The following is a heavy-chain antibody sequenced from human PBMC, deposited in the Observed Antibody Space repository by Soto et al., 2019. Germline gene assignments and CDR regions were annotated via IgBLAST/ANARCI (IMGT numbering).Heavy chain of an antibody. CDR2: IYYSGTT. D-gene: IGHD1-26*01. CDR3: ERGSLVGATSFDY. Sequence: SETLSLTCAVSGGSISSGGYSWSWIRQPPGKGLEWIGYIYYSGTTNYNPSLKSRVTISVDTSKNQFSLKLSSVTAADTAVYYCERGSLVGATSFDYWGQGTLVTVSS. CDR1: GGSISSGGYS. J-gene: IGHJ4*02. V-gene: IGHV4-61*08.